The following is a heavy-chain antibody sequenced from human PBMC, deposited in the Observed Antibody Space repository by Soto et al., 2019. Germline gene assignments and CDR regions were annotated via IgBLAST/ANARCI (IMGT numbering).Heavy chain of an antibody. D-gene: IGHD3-10*01. CDR3: AKRPLKFEGSYFDY. J-gene: IGHJ4*02. Sequence: EVQVLDSGGGLVQPGGSLSLSCAASGFTFTNYPMAWVRQAPAKGLEWVSTISGSGGSTFYADSVKGRFTISRDNSKNTVYLQMNSLRVEDTAVYYCAKRPLKFEGSYFDYWGQGTLVTVSS. V-gene: IGHV3-23*01. CDR1: GFTFTNYP. CDR2: ISGSGGST.